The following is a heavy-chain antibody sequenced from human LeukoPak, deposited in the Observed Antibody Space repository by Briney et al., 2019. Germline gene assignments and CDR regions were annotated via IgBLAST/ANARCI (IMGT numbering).Heavy chain of an antibody. CDR3: ARVSGSSGYLTDY. V-gene: IGHV4-39*07. Sequence: SETLSLTCTVSGGSISSSSYYWGWIRQPPGKGLEWIGSIYYSGSTYYNPSLKSRVTISVDTTKNQFSLKLSSVTAADTAVYYCARVSGSSGYLTDYWGQGTLVTVSS. J-gene: IGHJ4*02. CDR1: GGSISSSSYY. CDR2: IYYSGST. D-gene: IGHD3-22*01.